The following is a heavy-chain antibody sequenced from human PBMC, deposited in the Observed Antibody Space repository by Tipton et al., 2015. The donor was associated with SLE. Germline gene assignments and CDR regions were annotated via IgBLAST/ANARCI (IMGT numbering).Heavy chain of an antibody. CDR2: INHSGGT. J-gene: IGHJ4*02. D-gene: IGHD4-11*01. CDR1: GGSFSDYY. CDR3: ARDLGVTTNY. V-gene: IGHV4-34*01. Sequence: TLSLTCAVYGGSFSDYYWSWIRQPPGKGLEWIGEINHSGGTNYNPSLKSRVTISVDTSKNQVSLKVSSVTAADTAVYYCARDLGVTTNYWGQGTLVTVSS.